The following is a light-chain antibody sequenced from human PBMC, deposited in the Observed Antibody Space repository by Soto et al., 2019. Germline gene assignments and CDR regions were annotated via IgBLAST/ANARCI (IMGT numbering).Light chain of an antibody. CDR1: RSNIGSNT. CDR3: AAWDDSLNGSYV. V-gene: IGLV1-44*01. Sequence: QSVLTQPPSTSGTPGQRVTISCSGSRSNIGSNTVTWYQQHPGTAPKLLIYSNNKRPSGVPDRFSGSKSGTSASLAISGLQSEDEADYYCAAWDDSLNGSYVCGTGTKVTVL. CDR2: SNN. J-gene: IGLJ1*01.